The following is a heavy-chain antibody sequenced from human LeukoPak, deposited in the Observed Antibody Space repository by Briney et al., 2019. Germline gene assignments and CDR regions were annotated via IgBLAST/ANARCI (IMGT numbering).Heavy chain of an antibody. CDR3: AKDHYSSGWPYYFDY. Sequence: GGSLRPSCAASGFTFSSYAMSWVRQAPGKGLKWVSAISGSGGSTYYADSVKGRFTISRDNSKNTLYLQMNSLRAEDTAVYYCAKDHYSSGWPYYFDYWGQGTLVTVSS. CDR2: ISGSGGST. V-gene: IGHV3-23*01. J-gene: IGHJ4*02. CDR1: GFTFSSYA. D-gene: IGHD6-19*01.